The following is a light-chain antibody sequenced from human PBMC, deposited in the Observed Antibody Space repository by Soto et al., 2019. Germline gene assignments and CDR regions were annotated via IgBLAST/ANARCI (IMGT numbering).Light chain of an antibody. Sequence: DIQMTQSPSTLSASVGDRVTITCRASQSISSWLAWYQQKPGKAPKLLIYDASSLESGVPSRFSGSGSGTELTLTISSLQPDDFATYYCQQYNSSPGLTFGPGTKVDIK. CDR3: QQYNSSPGLT. CDR2: DAS. V-gene: IGKV1-5*01. CDR1: QSISSW. J-gene: IGKJ3*01.